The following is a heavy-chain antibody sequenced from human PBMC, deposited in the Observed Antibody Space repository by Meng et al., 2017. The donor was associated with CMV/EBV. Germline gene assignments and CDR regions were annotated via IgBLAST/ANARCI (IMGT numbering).Heavy chain of an antibody. J-gene: IGHJ4*02. Sequence: GESLKISCAASGFTFSSYWMSWVRQAPGKGLEWVANIKQDGSEKYYVDSVKGRFTISRDNAKNSLYLQMNSLRAEDTAVYYCARVAFLPPYCGVDCSTHYYFDYWGQGTLVTVSS. CDR3: ARVAFLPPYCGVDCSTHYYFDY. V-gene: IGHV3-7*01. CDR1: GFTFSSYW. D-gene: IGHD2-21*01. CDR2: IKQDGSEK.